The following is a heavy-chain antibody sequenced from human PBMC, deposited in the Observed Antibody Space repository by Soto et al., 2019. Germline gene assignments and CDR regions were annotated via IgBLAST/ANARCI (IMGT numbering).Heavy chain of an antibody. CDR2: INHSGST. V-gene: IGHV4-34*01. Sequence: SSETLSLTCAVYGGSFSGYYWSWIRQPPGKGLEWIGEINHSGSTNYNPSLKSRVTISVDTSKNQFSLKLSSVTAADTAVYYCARTTYYYGSGSPNWFDPWGQGTLVTVSS. J-gene: IGHJ5*02. D-gene: IGHD3-10*01. CDR1: GGSFSGYY. CDR3: ARTTYYYGSGSPNWFDP.